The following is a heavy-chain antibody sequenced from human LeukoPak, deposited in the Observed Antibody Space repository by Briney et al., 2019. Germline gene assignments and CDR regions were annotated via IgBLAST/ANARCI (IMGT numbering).Heavy chain of an antibody. CDR1: GYTFTSYG. V-gene: IGHV1-18*01. D-gene: IGHD6-19*01. J-gene: IGHJ3*02. Sequence: GASVKVSFKASGYTFTSYGISWVRQAPGQGLEWMGWISAYNGNTNYAQRIQGRVTMTTDTSTSTAYMELRSLRSDDTAVYYCARGVAVARRDAFDIWGQGTMVTVSS. CDR2: ISAYNGNT. CDR3: ARGVAVARRDAFDI.